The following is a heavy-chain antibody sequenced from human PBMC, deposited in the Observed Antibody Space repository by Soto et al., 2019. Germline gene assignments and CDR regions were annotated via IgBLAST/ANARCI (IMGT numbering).Heavy chain of an antibody. D-gene: IGHD6-6*01. CDR3: ARARSIAARRELFDP. CDR2: ISAYNGNT. Sequence: ASVKVSCKASGYTFTSYGISWVRQAPGQRLEWMGWISAYNGNTNYAQKLQGRVTMTTDTSTSTAYMELRSLRSDDTAVYYCARARSIAARRELFDPWGQGTLVTVSS. J-gene: IGHJ5*02. V-gene: IGHV1-18*01. CDR1: GYTFTSYG.